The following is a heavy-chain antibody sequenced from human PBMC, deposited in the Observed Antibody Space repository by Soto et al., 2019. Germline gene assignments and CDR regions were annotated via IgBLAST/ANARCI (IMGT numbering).Heavy chain of an antibody. D-gene: IGHD3-3*01. J-gene: IGHJ6*02. Sequence: VELVESGGGVVQPGRSLRLSCAASGFTFSGYALHWVRQTPGKGLGWMAVISYDGSNKYYAGSVEGRFTISRDNSKNTLFLQMNSLRTEDTAIYFCARAEPAGFGVMTASHYYGMDVWGQGTTVTVSS. CDR1: GFTFSGYA. V-gene: IGHV3-30-3*01. CDR3: ARAEPAGFGVMTASHYYGMDV. CDR2: ISYDGSNK.